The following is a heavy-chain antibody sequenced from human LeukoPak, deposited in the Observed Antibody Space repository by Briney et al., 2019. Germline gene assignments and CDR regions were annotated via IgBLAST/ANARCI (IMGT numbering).Heavy chain of an antibody. CDR2: MYHSGST. CDR1: GGSFSGYY. J-gene: IGHJ6*03. Sequence: SETLSLTCAVYGGSFSGYYWGWIRQPPGKGLEWIGSMYHSGSTYYNPSLKSRVTISVDTSKNQFSLKLTSVTAADTAVYYCARGGNWIYYMDVWGKGTTVTVSS. CDR3: ARGGNWIYYMDV. V-gene: IGHV4-38-2*01. D-gene: IGHD1-20*01.